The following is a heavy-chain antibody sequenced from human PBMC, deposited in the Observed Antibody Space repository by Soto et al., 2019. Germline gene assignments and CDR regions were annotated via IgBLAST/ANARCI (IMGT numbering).Heavy chain of an antibody. CDR2: IVVGSGNT. D-gene: IGHD6-19*01. V-gene: IGHV1-58*01. Sequence: ASGKVSCKASWFTFTSSAVQWVRQARGQRLEWIGWIVVGSGNTNYAQKFQERVTITRDMSTSTAYMELSSLRSEDTAVYYRAAVAVAGPFDYWGQGTLVTVSS. J-gene: IGHJ4*02. CDR3: AAVAVAGPFDY. CDR1: WFTFTSSA.